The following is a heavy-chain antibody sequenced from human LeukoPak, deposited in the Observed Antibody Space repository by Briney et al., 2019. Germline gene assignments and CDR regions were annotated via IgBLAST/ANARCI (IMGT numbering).Heavy chain of an antibody. V-gene: IGHV3-66*01. J-gene: IGHJ4*02. CDR3: AREESRLAAAGNPLDY. D-gene: IGHD6-13*01. CDR1: GFTVSSNY. Sequence: GGSLRLSCAASGFTVSSNYVSWVRQAPGKGLEWVSVIYSGGSTYYADSVKGRFTISRDNSKNTLYLQMNSLRAEDTAVYYCAREESRLAAAGNPLDYWGQGTLVTVSS. CDR2: IYSGGST.